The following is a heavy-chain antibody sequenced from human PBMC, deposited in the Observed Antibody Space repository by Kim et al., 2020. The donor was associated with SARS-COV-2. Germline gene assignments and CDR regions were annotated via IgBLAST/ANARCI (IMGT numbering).Heavy chain of an antibody. CDR1: GGSISSYY. CDR3: AIGTRGGITGTLPYYYYGMDV. J-gene: IGHJ6*02. V-gene: IGHV4-59*13. D-gene: IGHD1-7*01. CDR2: IYYSGST. Sequence: SETLSLTCTVSGGSISSYYWSWIRQPPGKGLEWIGYIYYSGSTNYNPSLKSRVTISVDTSKNQFSLKLSSVTAADTAVYYCAIGTRGGITGTLPYYYYGMDVWGQGTTVTVSS.